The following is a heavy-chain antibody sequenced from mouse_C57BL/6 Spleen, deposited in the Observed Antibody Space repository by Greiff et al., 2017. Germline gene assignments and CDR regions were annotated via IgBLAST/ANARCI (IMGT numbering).Heavy chain of an antibody. J-gene: IGHJ2*01. CDR3: ARGSNYFYYFDY. D-gene: IGHD2-5*01. V-gene: IGHV3-6*01. CDR1: GYSITSGYY. CDR2: ISYDGSN. Sequence: EVQRVESGPGLVKPSQSLSLTCSVTGYSITSGYYWNWIRQFPGNKLEWMGYISYDGSNNYNPSLKNRISITRDTSKNQFFLKLNSVTTEDTATYYCARGSNYFYYFDYWGQGTTLTVSS.